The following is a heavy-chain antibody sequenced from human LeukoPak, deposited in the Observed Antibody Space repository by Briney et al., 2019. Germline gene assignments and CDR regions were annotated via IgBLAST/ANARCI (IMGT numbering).Heavy chain of an antibody. D-gene: IGHD3-3*01. Sequence: GGSLRLSCAASGFTFSEYPMHWVRQAPGKGLEWVALITYDGSKKDHADSVKGRFTISRDNSKNTLSLQINSLRPEGTAVYYCARDGGIFEVLTGHFDYWGQGTLVTVSS. J-gene: IGHJ4*02. CDR2: ITYDGSKK. CDR3: ARDGGIFEVLTGHFDY. V-gene: IGHV3-30-3*01. CDR1: GFTFSEYP.